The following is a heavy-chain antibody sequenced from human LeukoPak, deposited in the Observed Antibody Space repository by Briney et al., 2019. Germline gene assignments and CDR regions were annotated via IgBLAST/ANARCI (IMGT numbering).Heavy chain of an antibody. J-gene: IGHJ4*02. CDR3: ARTVVGDYVLDY. D-gene: IGHD4-17*01. CDR2: IYYSGST. CDR1: GGSISSSSYY. Sequence: SETLFLTCTVSGGSISSSSYYWGWIRQPPGKGLEWIGSIYYSGSTYYNPSLKSRVTISVDTSKNQFSLKLSSVTAADTAVYYCARTVVGDYVLDYWGQGTLVTVSS. V-gene: IGHV4-39*07.